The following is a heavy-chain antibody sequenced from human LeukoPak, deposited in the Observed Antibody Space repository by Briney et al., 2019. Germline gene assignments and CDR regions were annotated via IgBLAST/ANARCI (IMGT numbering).Heavy chain of an antibody. D-gene: IGHD3-22*01. CDR2: IYYSGSA. CDR1: GGSINNYY. CDR3: ARNGDYYEKSGYYYLFDF. V-gene: IGHV4-59*01. Sequence: SETLSLTCTVSGGSINNYYWSWIRQPPGRGLEYIGYIYYSGSANYNPSLKSRVTISVDPSKNQFSLKLSSVTAADTAVYYCARNGDYYEKSGYYYLFDFWGQGTLVTVSS. J-gene: IGHJ4*02.